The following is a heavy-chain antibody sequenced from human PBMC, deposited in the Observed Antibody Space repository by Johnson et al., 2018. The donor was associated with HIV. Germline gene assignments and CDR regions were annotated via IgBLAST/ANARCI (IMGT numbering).Heavy chain of an antibody. Sequence: QVQLVESGGGVVQPGGSLRLSCVVSGFTFSSYGMHWVRQAPGKGLEWVAFIRYDGSNKYYADSVKGRFTISRDNSKNTLYLQMNSLRAGDTAVYYCARGLAGAFDIWGQGTMVTVSS. CDR1: GFTFSSYG. CDR2: IRYDGSNK. J-gene: IGHJ3*02. CDR3: ARGLAGAFDI. D-gene: IGHD3-9*01. V-gene: IGHV3-30*02.